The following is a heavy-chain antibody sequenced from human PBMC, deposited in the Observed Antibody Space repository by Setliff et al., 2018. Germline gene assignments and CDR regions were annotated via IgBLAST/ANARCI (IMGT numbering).Heavy chain of an antibody. J-gene: IGHJ5*02. Sequence: SETLSLTCAVSGYSINSDCFWGWIRQPPGKGLEWIGTISNSGSTSYNSSLKSRVTMSVDTSKNQFFLKLSSVTAADTAVYYCVRGFTIFGVVKLERWFDPWGQGTLVTVPS. CDR1: GYSINSDCF. D-gene: IGHD3-3*01. CDR2: ISNSGST. CDR3: VRGFTIFGVVKLERWFDP. V-gene: IGHV4-38-2*01.